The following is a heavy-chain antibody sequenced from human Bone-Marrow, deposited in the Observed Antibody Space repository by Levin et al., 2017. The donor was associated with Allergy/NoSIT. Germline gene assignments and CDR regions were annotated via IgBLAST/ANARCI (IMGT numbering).Heavy chain of an antibody. CDR3: ARGRGDYGDFNNYFDY. J-gene: IGHJ4*02. V-gene: IGHV4-34*01. CDR2: INREST. Sequence: SETLSLTCAVYGESLTEYYWSWIRQPPGKGLEWIGEINRESTNYNPSLKSRVTISEDPSKRQISLKLISVTAADTGVYFCARGRGDYGDFNNYFDYWGQGTLVTVS. D-gene: IGHD4-17*01. CDR1: GESLTEYY.